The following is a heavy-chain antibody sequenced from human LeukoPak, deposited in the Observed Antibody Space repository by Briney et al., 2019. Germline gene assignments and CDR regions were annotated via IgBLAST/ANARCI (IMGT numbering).Heavy chain of an antibody. CDR2: FSNTGSAK. J-gene: IGHJ5*02. D-gene: IGHD3-22*01. Sequence: GASLRLSCAASGFTFSDYYINLRRQPPGRGLEWLLYFSNTGSAKYYSDSVKGRFTISRDNAKNSVYLEMNSLRDEDMAVYFCASDSSVYFGPWGPGTLVTVSS. V-gene: IGHV3-11*01. CDR1: GFTFSDYY. CDR3: ASDSSVYFGP.